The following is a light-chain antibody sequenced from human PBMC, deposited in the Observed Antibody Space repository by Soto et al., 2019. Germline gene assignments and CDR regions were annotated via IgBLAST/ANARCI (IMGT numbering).Light chain of an antibody. CDR1: QSVSSSY. V-gene: IGKV3-20*01. CDR3: QQYGSSAIT. Sequence: EIVLTQSPGTLSLSPGERATLSCRASQSVSSSYLAWYQQKPGQAPRLLIYGASSRATGITDRFSGSGSGTDFTLTISRLEPEDFAVYYCQQYGSSAITFGQGTRREIK. CDR2: GAS. J-gene: IGKJ5*01.